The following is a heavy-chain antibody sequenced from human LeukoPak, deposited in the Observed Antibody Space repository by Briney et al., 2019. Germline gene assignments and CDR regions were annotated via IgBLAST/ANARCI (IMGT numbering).Heavy chain of an antibody. CDR3: ARADELEPPDY. V-gene: IGHV3-23*01. Sequence: GSLRLSCAASGFTFSSYAMSWVRPAPGKGLEWVSAISGSGGSTYYADSVKGRFTISRDNAKNSLYLQMNSLRAEDTAVYYCARADELEPPDYWGQGTLVTVSS. D-gene: IGHD1-1*01. J-gene: IGHJ4*02. CDR2: ISGSGGST. CDR1: GFTFSSYA.